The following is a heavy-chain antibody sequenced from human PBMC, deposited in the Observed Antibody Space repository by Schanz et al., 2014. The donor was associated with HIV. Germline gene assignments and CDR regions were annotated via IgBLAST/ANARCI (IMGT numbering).Heavy chain of an antibody. V-gene: IGHV1-69*01. CDR1: GGAFSSYA. D-gene: IGHD2-15*01. J-gene: IGHJ4*02. CDR2: IMPILGTA. Sequence: QVPLVQSGAEVQKPGSSVKVSCKASGGAFSSYAISWVRQAPGQGLEWMGGIMPILGTANYAQKLQGRVTITADESTSTAYMELSSLRLEDTAVYYCAREGGNLVEGGYFFDYWGQGTLVTVSS. CDR3: AREGGNLVEGGYFFDY.